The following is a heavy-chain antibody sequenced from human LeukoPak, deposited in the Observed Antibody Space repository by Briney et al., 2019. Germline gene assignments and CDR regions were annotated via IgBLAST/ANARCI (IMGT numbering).Heavy chain of an antibody. CDR1: GGSISSYY. CDR3: ARVPGDSYGFGYFDY. V-gene: IGHV4-59*01. J-gene: IGHJ4*02. Sequence: SETLSLTCTVSGGSISSYYWSWIRKPPGKGLEWIGYISYSGVTNYNLSLKSRVTISVDTSENQFSLKLSSVTAADTAVYYCARVPGDSYGFGYFDYWGQGTLVTVSS. D-gene: IGHD5-18*01. CDR2: ISYSGVT.